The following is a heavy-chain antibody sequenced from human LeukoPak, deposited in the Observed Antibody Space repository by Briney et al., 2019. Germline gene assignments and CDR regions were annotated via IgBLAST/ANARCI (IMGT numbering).Heavy chain of an antibody. CDR2: ISWNSGSI. Sequence: GGSLRLSCAASGFTLSSYAMTWVRQAPGRGLEWVSGISWNSGSIDYADSVKGRFTISRDNAKNSLYLHMNSLRVEDTAFYYCAKDNRRHYTSGPNPDSLHWGQGALVTVSS. CDR3: AKDNRRHYTSGPNPDSLH. J-gene: IGHJ4*02. D-gene: IGHD6-19*01. V-gene: IGHV3-9*01. CDR1: GFTLSSYA.